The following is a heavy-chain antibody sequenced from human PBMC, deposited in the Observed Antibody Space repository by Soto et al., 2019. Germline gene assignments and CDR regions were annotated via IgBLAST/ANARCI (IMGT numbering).Heavy chain of an antibody. CDR2: ISAYNGNT. J-gene: IGHJ4*02. CDR3: ARVHYYDSTEASFDY. CDR1: GYTFTSYG. V-gene: IGHV1-18*01. Sequence: GASVKVSCKASGYTFTSYGISWVRQAPGQGLEWMGWISAYNGNTNYAQKLQGRVTMTTDTSTSTAYMELRSLRSDDTAVYYCARVHYYDSTEASFDYWGQGTLVTVSS. D-gene: IGHD3-22*01.